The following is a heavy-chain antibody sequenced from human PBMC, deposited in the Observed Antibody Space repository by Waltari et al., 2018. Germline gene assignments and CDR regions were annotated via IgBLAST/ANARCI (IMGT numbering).Heavy chain of an antibody. CDR2: IYYSGST. J-gene: IGHJ4*02. D-gene: IGHD6-13*01. Sequence: QVQLQESGPGLVKPSETLSLTCTVSGGSISSYYWSWIRQPPGKGLEWIGYIYYSGSTNYNPALKSRVTISVDTSKNQFSLKLSSVTAADTAVYYCARAQGGIAAAGLRFDYWGQGTLVTVSS. V-gene: IGHV4-59*01. CDR1: GGSISSYY. CDR3: ARAQGGIAAAGLRFDY.